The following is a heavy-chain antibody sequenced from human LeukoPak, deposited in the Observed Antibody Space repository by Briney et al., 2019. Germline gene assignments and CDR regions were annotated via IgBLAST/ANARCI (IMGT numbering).Heavy chain of an antibody. D-gene: IGHD1-1*01. CDR3: ARGTTGADYYYYMDV. CDR2: INHSGST. CDR1: GGSFSGYY. J-gene: IGHJ6*03. V-gene: IGHV4-34*01. Sequence: PSETLSLTCAVYGGSFSGYYWSWIRQPPGKGLEWVGEINHSGSTNYNPSLKSRVTISVDTSKNQFSLKLSSVTAADTAVYYCARGTTGADYYYYMDVWGKGTTVTVSS.